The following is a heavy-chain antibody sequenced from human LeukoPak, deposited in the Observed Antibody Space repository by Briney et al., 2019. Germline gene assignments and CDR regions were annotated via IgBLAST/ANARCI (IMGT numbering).Heavy chain of an antibody. CDR2: IRSKANSYAT. V-gene: IGHV3-73*01. D-gene: IGHD6-19*01. J-gene: IGHJ4*02. CDR3: TRLAVAGDY. CDR1: GFTFSGSA. Sequence: PGRSLRLSCAASGFTFSGSAMHLVRQASGKGLEWVGRIRSKANSYATAYAASVKGRFTIPRDDSKNTAYLQMNSLKTEDAAVYYCTRLAVAGDYWGQGTLVTVPS.